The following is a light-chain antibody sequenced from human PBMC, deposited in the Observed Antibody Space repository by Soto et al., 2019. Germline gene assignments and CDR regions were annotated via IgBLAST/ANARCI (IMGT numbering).Light chain of an antibody. CDR2: DSS. CDR1: QDITNH. CDR3: QKHDGVPQ. V-gene: IGKV1-33*01. J-gene: IGKJ3*01. Sequence: DIQVTQSPSSLSASVGDRVTITCQASQDITNHLNWYQHKPGKAPKLLICDSSDLETGVPSRFSGSGSGTYFTLTISSVQPEDIATYYCQKHDGVPQFGPGTRIDIK.